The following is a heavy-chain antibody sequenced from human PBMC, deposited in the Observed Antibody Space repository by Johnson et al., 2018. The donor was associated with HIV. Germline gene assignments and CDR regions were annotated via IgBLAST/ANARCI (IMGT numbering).Heavy chain of an antibody. Sequence: QVQLVESGGGVVQPGRSLRLSCAASGFTFTSYTMHWVRQAPGKGLEWVALISYDGSNKYYADSVKGRFTISRDNSKNTLYLQMNSLRAEDTAVFYCAKIVATSDDVFDIWGQGTNVTVSS. J-gene: IGHJ3*02. V-gene: IGHV3-30-3*02. CDR1: GFTFTSYT. CDR2: ISYDGSNK. D-gene: IGHD5-12*01. CDR3: AKIVATSDDVFDI.